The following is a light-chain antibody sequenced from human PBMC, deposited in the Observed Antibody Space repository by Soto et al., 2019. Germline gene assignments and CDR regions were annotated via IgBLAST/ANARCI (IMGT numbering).Light chain of an antibody. V-gene: IGLV2-14*01. Sequence: QSVLTQPACVSGSPGQSITISCTGTSSDVGGYNYVSWYQQHPGKAPKLMIYDVSNRPSGVSNRFSGSKSGNTASLTISGLQAEDEADYYCSSYTSSSTPYVFGTGTKVT. J-gene: IGLJ1*01. CDR3: SSYTSSSTPYV. CDR2: DVS. CDR1: SSDVGGYNY.